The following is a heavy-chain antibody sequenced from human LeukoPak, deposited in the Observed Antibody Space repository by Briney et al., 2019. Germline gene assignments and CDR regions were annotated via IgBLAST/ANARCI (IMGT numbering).Heavy chain of an antibody. CDR1: GFTFSSYS. CDR2: ISSSSSYI. CDR3: ARVGSTDDFDY. J-gene: IGHJ4*02. V-gene: IGHV3-21*01. D-gene: IGHD3-10*01. Sequence: GGSLRLSCAASGFTFSSYSMNWVRQAPGKGLEWVSSISSSSSYIYYADSVKGRLTISRDNAKNSLYLQMNSLRAEDTAVYYCARVGSTDDFDYWGQGTLVTVSS.